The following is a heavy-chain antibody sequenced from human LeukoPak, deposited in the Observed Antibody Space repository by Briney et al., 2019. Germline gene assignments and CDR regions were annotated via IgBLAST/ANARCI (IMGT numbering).Heavy chain of an antibody. V-gene: IGHV1-46*01. Sequence: APVKVSCKASGYTFTSYYMYWVRQAPGQGLEWMGIINPSGGSTNNAQKFQGRVTMTRDTSTSTVYMELSSLRSEDTAVYYCARGVADRHGYNYNYFDYWGQGTLVTVSS. J-gene: IGHJ4*02. D-gene: IGHD5-24*01. CDR3: ARGVADRHGYNYNYFDY. CDR1: GYTFTSYY. CDR2: INPSGGST.